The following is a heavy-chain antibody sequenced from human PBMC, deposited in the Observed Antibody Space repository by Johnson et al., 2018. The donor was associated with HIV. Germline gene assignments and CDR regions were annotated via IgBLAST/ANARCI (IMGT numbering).Heavy chain of an antibody. D-gene: IGHD7-27*01. J-gene: IGHJ3*02. CDR3: AIPRTGSDAFDI. CDR2: IKEDGREK. Sequence: EKLVESGGGLVKPGGSLRLSCAASGFTFSDYYMSWIRQAPGKGLEWVAKIKEDGREKFFVNSVKGRLTISRDTAKNSLHLQMNSLRADDTAVYYCAIPRTGSDAFDIWGQGTMVTVSS. CDR1: GFTFSDYY. V-gene: IGHV3-7*01.